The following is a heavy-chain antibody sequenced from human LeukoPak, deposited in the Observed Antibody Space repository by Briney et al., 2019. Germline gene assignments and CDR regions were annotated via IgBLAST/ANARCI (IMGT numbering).Heavy chain of an antibody. CDR2: IIPIFGTA. J-gene: IGHJ5*02. CDR1: GGTFSSYA. Sequence: SVKVSCKASGGTFSSYAISWVRQAPGQGLEWMGGIIPIFGTANYAQKFQGRVTITADESTSTAYMELSSLRSEDTAVYYCARTGWTFRGSSSSQRWYNWFDPWGQGTLVTVSS. CDR3: ARTGWTFRGSSSSQRWYNWFDP. D-gene: IGHD6-6*01. V-gene: IGHV1-69*13.